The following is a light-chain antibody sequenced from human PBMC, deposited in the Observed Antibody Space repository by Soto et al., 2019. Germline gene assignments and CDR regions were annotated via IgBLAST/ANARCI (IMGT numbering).Light chain of an antibody. J-gene: IGLJ3*02. V-gene: IGLV1-44*01. CDR3: AVWDDSLSGRV. CDR2: SNN. Sequence: QSVLTQPPSASATPGHRVTISCSGSSSNIGSNNVNWYQQFPGTAPKLLIYSNNQRPSGVPARFSGSKSGTSASLAISGLQSADEADYYCAVWDDSLSGRVFGGGTKLTVL. CDR1: SSNIGSNN.